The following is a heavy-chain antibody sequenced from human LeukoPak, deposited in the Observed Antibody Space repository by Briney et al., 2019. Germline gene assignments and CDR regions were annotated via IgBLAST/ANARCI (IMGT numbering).Heavy chain of an antibody. CDR2: IYYSGST. CDR1: GGSISSYY. V-gene: IGHV4-59*08. J-gene: IGHJ4*02. D-gene: IGHD3-10*01. Sequence: PSETLSLTCTVSGGSISSYYWSWIRQPPGKGLEWIGYIYYSGSTNYNASFKSRVTISVDTPKNQLSLKLSSVTAADTVVYFCARVTLFRGAQIDSWGQGTLVTVSS. CDR3: ARVTLFRGAQIDS.